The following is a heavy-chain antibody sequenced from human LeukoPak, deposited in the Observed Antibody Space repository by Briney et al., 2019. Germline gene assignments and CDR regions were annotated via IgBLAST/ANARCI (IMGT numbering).Heavy chain of an antibody. CDR1: GGSISSYY. CDR3: ARHVRYSSGWHYYYYGMDV. Sequence: PSETLSLTCTVSGGSISSYYWSWIRQPPGKGLEWIGYIYYSGSTNYNPSLKSRVTISVDTSKNQFSLKLSSVTAADTAVYYCARHVRYSSGWHYYYYGMDVWGQGTTVTVSS. D-gene: IGHD6-19*01. V-gene: IGHV4-59*08. CDR2: IYYSGST. J-gene: IGHJ6*02.